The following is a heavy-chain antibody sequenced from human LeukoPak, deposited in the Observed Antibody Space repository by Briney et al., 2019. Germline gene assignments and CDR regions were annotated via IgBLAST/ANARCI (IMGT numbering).Heavy chain of an antibody. CDR3: SRHRSLYFDS. Sequence: GGSLRLSCTASGFTFGDYAMSWVRQAPGKGLEWVGFIRSKTYGGTTEYAASVRGRFNISRDDSKSIAYLQMNSLEAEDTALYYCSRHRSLYFDSWGHGTLVTVSS. CDR2: IRSKTYGGTT. V-gene: IGHV3-49*04. J-gene: IGHJ4*01. D-gene: IGHD2-15*01. CDR1: GFTFGDYA.